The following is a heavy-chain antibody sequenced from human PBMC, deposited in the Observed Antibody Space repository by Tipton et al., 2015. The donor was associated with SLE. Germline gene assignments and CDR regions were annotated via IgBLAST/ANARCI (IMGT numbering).Heavy chain of an antibody. CDR2: INHSGST. CDR3: ARGHTAMVGSLYYYGMDV. CDR1: GESFSDYY. D-gene: IGHD5-18*01. J-gene: IGHJ6*02. V-gene: IGHV4-34*01. Sequence: TLSLTCAVYGESFSDYYWSWIRQPPRKGLEWIGEINHSGSTNYNPSLKSRVTISVDTSKNLFSLKLSSVTAADTAVYYCARGHTAMVGSLYYYGMDVWGQGTTVTVSS.